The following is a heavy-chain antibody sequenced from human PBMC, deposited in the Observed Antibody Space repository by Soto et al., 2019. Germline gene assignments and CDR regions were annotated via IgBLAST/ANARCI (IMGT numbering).Heavy chain of an antibody. V-gene: IGHV2-5*02. CDR1: GFSLTTDGVG. CDR2: IYWDDDE. D-gene: IGHD3-10*01. Sequence: QITLKESGPTLVKPTQTLTLTCSFSGFSLTTDGVGVGWVRQPPGEALEWLALIYWDDDERYSPSLKTRLTITKDTSKNQVVPIMNNMDPVDTATYYCAHSRNLITEDAQVGDFHYWGQGTLVTVSS. CDR3: AHSRNLITEDAQVGDFHY. J-gene: IGHJ4*02.